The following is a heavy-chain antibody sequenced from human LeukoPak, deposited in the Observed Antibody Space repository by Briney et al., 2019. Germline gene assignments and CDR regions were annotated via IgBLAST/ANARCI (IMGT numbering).Heavy chain of an antibody. CDR2: IYYSGST. CDR3: AREGSRQPGNWFDP. Sequence: KPSETLSLTCTVSGGSISSYYWSWIRQPPGKGLEWIGYIYYSGSTNYNPSLKSRVTISVDTSKNQFSPKLSSVTAADTAVYYCAREGSRQPGNWFDPWGQGTLVTVSS. D-gene: IGHD1-14*01. J-gene: IGHJ5*02. CDR1: GGSISSYY. V-gene: IGHV4-59*01.